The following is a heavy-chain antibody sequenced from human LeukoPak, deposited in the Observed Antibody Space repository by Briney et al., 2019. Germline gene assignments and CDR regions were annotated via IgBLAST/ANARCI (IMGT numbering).Heavy chain of an antibody. CDR2: IKTDGSST. CDR1: GFTFSNSW. Sequence: GGSLRLSCAASGFTFSNSWMHWVRQAPGKGLVWVSRIKTDGSSTDYADSVKGRFTISRDNAKNTLHLQMNSLRAEDTAMYYCARDLGFTWGQGTMVTVSS. D-gene: IGHD3-10*01. J-gene: IGHJ3*01. CDR3: ARDLGFT. V-gene: IGHV3-74*01.